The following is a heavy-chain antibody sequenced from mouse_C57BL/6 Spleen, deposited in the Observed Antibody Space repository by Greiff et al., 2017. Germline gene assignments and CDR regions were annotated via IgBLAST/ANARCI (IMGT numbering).Heavy chain of an antibody. Sequence: QVQLKESGPGLVAPSQSLSITCTVSGFSLTSYAISWVRQTPGNGLECLGEICTGGGTNYNSALKSRLSISKDNSKSQVFLKMNILQTDDKAMYYCSRTNGNYFYFDYWGQGTTLTVSS. CDR3: SRTNGNYFYFDY. J-gene: IGHJ2*01. CDR1: GFSLTSYA. V-gene: IGHV2-9-1*01. D-gene: IGHD2-1*01. CDR2: ICTGGGT.